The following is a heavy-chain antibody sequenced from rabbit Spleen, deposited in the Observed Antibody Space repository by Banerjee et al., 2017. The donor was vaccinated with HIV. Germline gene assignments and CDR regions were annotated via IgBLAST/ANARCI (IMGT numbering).Heavy chain of an antibody. J-gene: IGHJ4*01. CDR1: GFSFSNKAV. CDR3: ARDLVGVIGWNFYL. D-gene: IGHD1-1*01. CDR2: INAVTGRP. V-gene: IGHV1S45*01. Sequence: EQLLESGGGLVKPEGSLKLSCTASGFSFSNKAVMCWVRQAPGKGLEWIACINAVTGRPVYANWAKGRFTFSKTSSTTVTLRMTSLTAADRAAYFCARDLVGVIGWNFYLWGQGTLVTVS.